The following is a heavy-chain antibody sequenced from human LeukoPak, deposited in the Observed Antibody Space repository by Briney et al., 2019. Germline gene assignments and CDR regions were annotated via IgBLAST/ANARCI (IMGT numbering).Heavy chain of an antibody. CDR2: IYTSGST. Sequence: PSETLSLTCTVSGGSISSYYWSWIRQPPGKGLEWIGYIYTSGSTNYNPSLKSRVTISVDTSKNQFSLKLSSVTAADTAVYYCARHLHDYGDPNWFDPWGQGTLVTVSS. J-gene: IGHJ5*02. V-gene: IGHV4-4*09. CDR1: GGSISSYY. CDR3: ARHLHDYGDPNWFDP. D-gene: IGHD4-17*01.